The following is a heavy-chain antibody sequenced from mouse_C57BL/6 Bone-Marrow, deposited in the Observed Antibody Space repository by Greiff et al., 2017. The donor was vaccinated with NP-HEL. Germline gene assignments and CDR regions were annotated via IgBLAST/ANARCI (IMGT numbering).Heavy chain of an antibody. CDR1: GFTFSNYW. J-gene: IGHJ3*01. CDR2: IRLKSDNYAT. CDR3: TEGVQAWFAY. V-gene: IGHV6-3*01. Sequence: EVQGVESGGGLVQPGGSMKLSCVASGFTFSNYWMNWVRQSPEKGLEWVAQIRLKSDNYATHSAESVKGRFTISRDDSKSSVYLQMNNLRAEDTGIYYCTEGVQAWFAYWGKGTLVTVSA.